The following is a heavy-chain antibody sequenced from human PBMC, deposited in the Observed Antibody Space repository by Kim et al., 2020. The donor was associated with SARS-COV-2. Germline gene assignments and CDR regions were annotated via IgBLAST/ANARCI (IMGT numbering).Heavy chain of an antibody. CDR1: GGTFSSYA. D-gene: IGHD3-22*01. Sequence: SVKVSCKASGGTFSSYAISWVRQAPGQGLEWMGGIIPIFGTANYAQKFQGRVTITADESTSTAYMELSSLRSEDTAVYYCARGAQHYYDSSGYYAPDAFDIWGQGTMVTVSS. V-gene: IGHV1-69*13. CDR2: IIPIFGTA. J-gene: IGHJ3*02. CDR3: ARGAQHYYDSSGYYAPDAFDI.